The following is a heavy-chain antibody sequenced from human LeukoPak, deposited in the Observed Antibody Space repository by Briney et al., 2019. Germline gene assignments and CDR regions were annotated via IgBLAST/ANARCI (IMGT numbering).Heavy chain of an antibody. V-gene: IGHV1-18*01. CDR3: ARDGSDYYDSSGYDYYYYGMDV. CDR1: GYTFTSYG. D-gene: IGHD3-22*01. J-gene: IGHJ6*02. CDR2: ISAYNGNT. Sequence: ASVKVSCKASGYTFTSYGISWVRQAPGQGLEWMGWISAYNGNTNYAQKFQGRVTMTRDTSTSTVYMELSSLRSEDTAVYYCARDGSDYYDSSGYDYYYYGMDVWGQGTTVTVSS.